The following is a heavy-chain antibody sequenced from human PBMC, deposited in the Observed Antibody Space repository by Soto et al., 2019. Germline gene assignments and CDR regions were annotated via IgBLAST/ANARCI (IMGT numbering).Heavy chain of an antibody. Sequence: ASVKVSCKASGGTFSSYAISWVRQAPGQGLEWMGGIIPIFGTANYAQKFQGRVTITADESTSTAYMELSSLRSEDTAVYYCARDRPQRYGDRGEYFQHWGQGTLVTVSS. V-gene: IGHV1-69*13. CDR1: GGTFSSYA. CDR3: ARDRPQRYGDRGEYFQH. CDR2: IIPIFGTA. D-gene: IGHD4-17*01. J-gene: IGHJ1*01.